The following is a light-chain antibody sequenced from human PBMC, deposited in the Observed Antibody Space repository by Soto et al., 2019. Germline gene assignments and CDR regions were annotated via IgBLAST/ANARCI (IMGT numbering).Light chain of an antibody. V-gene: IGKV1-5*01. CDR1: QTISSW. J-gene: IGKJ1*01. CDR3: QQYNSYPWT. Sequence: DIQMTQSRSTLSGSVGDRVTITCRASQTISSWLAWYQQKPGKAPKLLIYDASSLESGVPQRFSGSGSGTEFTLTISSLQPDDFATYYCQQYNSYPWTFGQGTKVDIK. CDR2: DAS.